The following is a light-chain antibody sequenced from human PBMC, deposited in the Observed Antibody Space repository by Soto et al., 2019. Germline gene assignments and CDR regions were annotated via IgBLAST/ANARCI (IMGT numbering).Light chain of an antibody. CDR1: QSVNSGY. J-gene: IGKJ5*01. CDR3: QQYGSSPT. V-gene: IGKV3-20*01. Sequence: EIVLTQSPGTLSLSPGERATLSCRASQSVNSGYLVWYQQKPGQAPRLLIFGASSRAPGIPDRFSVSGSGTDFTLTISRLEPEDFAVYYCQQYGSSPTFGQGTRLEI. CDR2: GAS.